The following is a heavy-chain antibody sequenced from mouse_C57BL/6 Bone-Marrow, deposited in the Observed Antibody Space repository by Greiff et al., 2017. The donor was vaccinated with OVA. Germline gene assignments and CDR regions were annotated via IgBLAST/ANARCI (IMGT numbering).Heavy chain of an antibody. Sequence: QVQLQQSGAELVRPGASVTLSCKASGYTFTDYEMHWVKQTPVHGLEWIGAIDPETGGTAYNQKFKGKAILTADKSSSTAYMELRSLTSEDSAVYYCTRWYYGPMDYWGQGTSVTVSS. J-gene: IGHJ4*01. CDR1: GYTFTDYE. CDR2: IDPETGGT. V-gene: IGHV1-15*01. CDR3: TRWYYGPMDY. D-gene: IGHD1-1*01.